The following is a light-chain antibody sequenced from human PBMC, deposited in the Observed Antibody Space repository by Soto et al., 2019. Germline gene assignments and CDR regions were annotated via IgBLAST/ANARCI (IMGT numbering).Light chain of an antibody. CDR1: QSVSGW. Sequence: DIKMTQSPSTLSASVGDTVTVTCRASQSVSGWLAWYQQKPGKAPRLLIHDASSLQSGVPSRFSGSGSGTEFTLTISSLQPDDFATYYCQQYNSYSPWTFGQGTKVDI. V-gene: IGKV1-5*01. CDR3: QQYNSYSPWT. J-gene: IGKJ1*01. CDR2: DAS.